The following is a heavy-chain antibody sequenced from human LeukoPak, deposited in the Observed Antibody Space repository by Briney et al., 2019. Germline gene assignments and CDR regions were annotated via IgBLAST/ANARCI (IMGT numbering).Heavy chain of an antibody. CDR2: IYYSGST. Sequence: SETLSLTCTVSGGSISSYYWSWIRQPPGKGLEWIGYIYYSGSTNYNPSLKSRVTISVDTSKNQFSLKLSSVTAADTAVYYCARVYDSSGYYSELDAFDIWGQGTMVTVSS. J-gene: IGHJ3*02. D-gene: IGHD3-22*01. CDR1: GGSISSYY. V-gene: IGHV4-59*01. CDR3: ARVYDSSGYYSELDAFDI.